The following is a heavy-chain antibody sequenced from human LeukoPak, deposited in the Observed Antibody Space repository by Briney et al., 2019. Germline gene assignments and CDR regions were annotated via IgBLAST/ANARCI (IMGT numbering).Heavy chain of an antibody. Sequence: GGSLRLFCEASRFTLSSYWMSWVRQAPGKGLEWVANINQDGSQKHYVDSVKGRFTISRDNAKNSLYLQMTSLRAEDTAVYYCATDDHVNWHHYWGQGTLVTVSS. D-gene: IGHD3-10*02. CDR3: ATDDHVNWHHY. V-gene: IGHV3-7*01. CDR2: INQDGSQK. CDR1: RFTLSSYW. J-gene: IGHJ4*02.